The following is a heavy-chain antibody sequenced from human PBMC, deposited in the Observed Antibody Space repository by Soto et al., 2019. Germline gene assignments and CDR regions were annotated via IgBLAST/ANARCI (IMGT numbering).Heavy chain of an antibody. D-gene: IGHD3-22*01. CDR1: GFTFSSYA. Sequence: RRLSCAASGFTFSSYAMSWVRQAPGKGLEWVSAISGSGGSTYYADSVKGRFTISRDNSKNTLYLQMNSLRAEDTAVYYCAKVEGLGYDSSGYTNYWGQGTLVTVSS. CDR3: AKVEGLGYDSSGYTNY. V-gene: IGHV3-23*01. CDR2: ISGSGGST. J-gene: IGHJ4*02.